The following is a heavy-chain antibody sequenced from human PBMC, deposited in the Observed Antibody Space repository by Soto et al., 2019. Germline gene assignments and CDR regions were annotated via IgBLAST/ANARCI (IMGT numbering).Heavy chain of an antibody. Sequence: SETLSLTCTVSGGSISSGDYYWSWIRQPPGKGLEWIGYIYYSGSTYYNPSLKSRVTISVDTSKNQFSLKLSSVTAADTAVYYCARNLYYDFRFDYWGQGTLVTVSS. CDR2: IYYSGST. V-gene: IGHV4-30-4*01. CDR3: ARNLYYDFRFDY. CDR1: GGSISSGDYY. J-gene: IGHJ4*02. D-gene: IGHD3-3*01.